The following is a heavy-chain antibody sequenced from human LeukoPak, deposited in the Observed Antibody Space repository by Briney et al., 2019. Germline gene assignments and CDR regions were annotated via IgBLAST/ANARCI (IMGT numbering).Heavy chain of an antibody. CDR1: GYTFTSYG. V-gene: IGHV1-18*01. Sequence: ASVKVSCKASGYTFTSYGISWVRQAPGQGLEWMGWISVYIGNTNYAQKLQGRVTMTTDTSTSTAYMELRSLRSDDTAVYYCARDPYSGSPYYFDYWGQGTLVTVSS. D-gene: IGHD1-26*01. CDR3: ARDPYSGSPYYFDY. CDR2: ISVYIGNT. J-gene: IGHJ4*02.